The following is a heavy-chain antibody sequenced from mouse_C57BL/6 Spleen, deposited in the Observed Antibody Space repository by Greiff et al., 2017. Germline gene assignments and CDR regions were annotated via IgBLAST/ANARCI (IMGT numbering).Heavy chain of an antibody. CDR2: INPNYGTT. V-gene: IGHV1-39*01. Sequence: EVQLVEPGPELVKPGASVKISCKASGYSFTDYYMHWVKQSPGKSLEWIGVINPNYGTTNYNQKFKGKATLTVDQSSSTAYMQLTSPTSEDSAVYYCASPDSSVYDYYAMDYWGQGTSVTVSS. CDR1: GYSFTDYY. J-gene: IGHJ4*01. CDR3: ASPDSSVYDYYAMDY. D-gene: IGHD3-2*02.